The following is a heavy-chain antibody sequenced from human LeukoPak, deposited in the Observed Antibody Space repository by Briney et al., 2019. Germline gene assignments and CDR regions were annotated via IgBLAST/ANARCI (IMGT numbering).Heavy chain of an antibody. CDR2: IDPGSGGT. Sequence: ASVKVSCKASGYTFINYYMHWVRQPPGQGLEWMGIIDPGSGGTTYAQKLQGRVTMTRDTSTSTVYMELSSLRSEDTAMYYCATWGSSSSPLPGMDVWGQGTKVTVSS. CDR1: GYTFINYY. CDR3: ATWGSSSSPLPGMDV. V-gene: IGHV1-46*04. D-gene: IGHD6-13*01. J-gene: IGHJ6*02.